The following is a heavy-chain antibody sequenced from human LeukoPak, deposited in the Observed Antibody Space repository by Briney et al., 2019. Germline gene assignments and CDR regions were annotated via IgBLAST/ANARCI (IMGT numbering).Heavy chain of an antibody. V-gene: IGHV4-39*01. D-gene: IGHD4-11*01. CDR3: ARDDDPYSNYGYYYYGMDV. Sequence: SETLSLTCTVSGGSIRSSYYYWGWIRQPPGKGLEWIGSIYDSGSTYYNPSLKSRVTISVDTSKNQFSLKLNSVTAADTAVYYCARDDDPYSNYGYYYYGMDVWGQGTTVTVSS. CDR1: GGSIRSSYYY. J-gene: IGHJ6*02. CDR2: IYDSGST.